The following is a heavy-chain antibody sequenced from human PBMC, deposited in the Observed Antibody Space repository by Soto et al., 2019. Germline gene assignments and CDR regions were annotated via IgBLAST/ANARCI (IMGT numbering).Heavy chain of an antibody. D-gene: IGHD6-19*01. CDR2: MNPDSGDT. CDR3: ARALAVRDTFDL. J-gene: IGHJ3*01. CDR1: GYTFSNFD. V-gene: IGHV1-8*02. Sequence: QEQLVQSGAEVRKPGASVKVSCKASGYTFSNFDINWVRQATGQGLEWVGWMNPDSGDTDYSPRFQGRVSMTRDISISTAYIDLSSLGSEDTAVYYCARALAVRDTFDLWGQGTMVSVSS.